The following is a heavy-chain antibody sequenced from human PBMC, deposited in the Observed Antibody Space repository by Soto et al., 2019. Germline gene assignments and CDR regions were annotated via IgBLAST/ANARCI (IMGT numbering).Heavy chain of an antibody. Sequence: QVHLVQSGAEVKKPGASVKVSCQGSGYAFTNYGSTWVRQAPGQGLEWMGWISAHNGNTNYAQKLQGRVTVTRDTSTSTAYMELRSLSYDDTAVYYGARGRYGDYWGQGALVTVSS. J-gene: IGHJ4*02. V-gene: IGHV1-18*01. CDR1: GYAFTNYG. CDR3: ARGRYGDY. D-gene: IGHD1-1*01. CDR2: ISAHNGNT.